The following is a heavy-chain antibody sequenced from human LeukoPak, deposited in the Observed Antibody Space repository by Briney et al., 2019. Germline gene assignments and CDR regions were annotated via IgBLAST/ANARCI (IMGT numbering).Heavy chain of an antibody. D-gene: IGHD4-17*01. CDR3: ARVKAYGDYVWYFDY. CDR1: GYTFTSYY. Sequence: ASVKVSCKASGYTFTSYYMHWVRQAPGQGLEWMGIINPSGGSTSCAQKFQGRVTMTRDTSTSTVYMELSSLRSEDTAVYYCARVKAYGDYVWYFDYWGQGTLVTVSS. V-gene: IGHV1-46*01. J-gene: IGHJ4*02. CDR2: INPSGGST.